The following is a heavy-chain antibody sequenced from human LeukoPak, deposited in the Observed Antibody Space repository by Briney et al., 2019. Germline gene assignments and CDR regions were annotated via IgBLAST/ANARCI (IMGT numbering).Heavy chain of an antibody. CDR1: GFTFDDYA. CDR3: AKGGYSDYVWGSNRYFDY. V-gene: IGHV3-9*01. Sequence: GGSLRLSCAASGFTFDDYAMHWVRQAPGKGLEWVSGISWNSGSIGYADSVKGRFTISRDNAKNSLYLQKNSLRAEDTAVYYCAKGGYSDYVWGSNRYFDYWGQGTLVTVSS. D-gene: IGHD3-16*02. J-gene: IGHJ4*02. CDR2: ISWNSGSI.